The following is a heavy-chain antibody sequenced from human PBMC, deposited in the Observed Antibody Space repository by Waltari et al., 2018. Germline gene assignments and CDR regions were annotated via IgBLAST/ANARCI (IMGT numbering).Heavy chain of an antibody. CDR1: GFSVSRNY. Sequence: VQLVESGGGLMQPGGSLRLSCAASGFSVSRNYMSWVRKAPGKGLEWVSLISTDGTAYYADSGKGRFTISRDNSKNTLNLQMNSLRAEDTAVYYCTREDQGQPGGYWGQGTLVTVSS. CDR2: ISTDGTA. J-gene: IGHJ4*02. CDR3: TREDQGQPGGY. D-gene: IGHD2-2*01. V-gene: IGHV3-53*01.